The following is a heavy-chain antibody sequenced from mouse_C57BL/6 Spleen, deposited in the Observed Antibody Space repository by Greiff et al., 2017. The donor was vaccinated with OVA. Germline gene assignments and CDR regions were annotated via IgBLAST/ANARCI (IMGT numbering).Heavy chain of an antibody. CDR1: GYTFTSYG. CDR2: IYPRSGNT. Sequence: QVQLQQSGAELARPGASVKLSCKASGYTFTSYGISWVKHRTGQGLEWIGEIYPRSGNTYYNEKFKGKATLTADKSSSTAYMELRSLTSEDSAVYFCASSLITTSCFDYWGQGTTLTVSS. D-gene: IGHD1-1*01. J-gene: IGHJ2*01. CDR3: ASSLITTSCFDY. V-gene: IGHV1-81*01.